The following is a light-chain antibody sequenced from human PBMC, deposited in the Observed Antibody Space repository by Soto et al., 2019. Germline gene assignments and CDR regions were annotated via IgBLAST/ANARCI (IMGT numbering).Light chain of an antibody. J-gene: IGLJ2*01. CDR3: SSYAASDSFVV. CDR1: SSDVGGYNY. Sequence: QSALTQPPSASGSPGQSVTISCTGTSSDVGGYNYVSWYQHHPYKAPKLIIYEVYKRPSGVPDRFSGSKSGNTGSLTVSGLQAEDEAEYYCSSYAASDSFVVFGGGTKLTVL. CDR2: EVY. V-gene: IGLV2-8*01.